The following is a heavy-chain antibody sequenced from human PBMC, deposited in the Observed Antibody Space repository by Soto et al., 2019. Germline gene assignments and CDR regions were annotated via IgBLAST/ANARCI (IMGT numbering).Heavy chain of an antibody. CDR3: ATGMGRYLDL. Sequence: QVQLQESGPGLVKPSETLFLTCTVSGSSISNVYWSWIRQPDGKGLESMGRVPASARTNYDPSLQSRVTMSLDTTKNQYSLRLTSVSAADTAVYFCATGMGRYLDLWGRGTLVIVSS. V-gene: IGHV4-4*07. CDR1: GSSISNVY. J-gene: IGHJ2*01. D-gene: IGHD2-8*01. CDR2: VPASART.